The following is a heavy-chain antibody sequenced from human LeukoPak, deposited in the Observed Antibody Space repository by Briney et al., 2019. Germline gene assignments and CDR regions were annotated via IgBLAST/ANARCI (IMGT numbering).Heavy chain of an antibody. CDR3: ARRYGAGSSIDF. D-gene: IGHD3-10*01. CDR1: GFTVSSSY. J-gene: IGHJ4*02. Sequence: GGSLRLSCAASGFTVSSSYMNWVRQAPGKGLEWVSVIYSGGSTYYADSVKCRFTISRDNSKHTLYLQMNSLRAGVTAVYYWARRYGAGSSIDFWGQGTLVIVSS. CDR2: IYSGGST. V-gene: IGHV3-53*01.